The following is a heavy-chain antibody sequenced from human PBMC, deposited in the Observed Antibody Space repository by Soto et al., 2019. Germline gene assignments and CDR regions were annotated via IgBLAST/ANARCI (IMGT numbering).Heavy chain of an antibody. D-gene: IGHD2-8*01. J-gene: IGHJ4*02. CDR1: GASISSSNW. Sequence: ETLSLTGTVSGASISSSNWWSWVRQPPGKGLEWIVEIYHSGSTNYNPSLKSRVTISVDKSKNQLSLKLSSVTAADTAVYYCASSSTDGYYFDYWGQGTLVTVYS. CDR3: ASSSTDGYYFDY. CDR2: IYHSGST. V-gene: IGHV4-4*02.